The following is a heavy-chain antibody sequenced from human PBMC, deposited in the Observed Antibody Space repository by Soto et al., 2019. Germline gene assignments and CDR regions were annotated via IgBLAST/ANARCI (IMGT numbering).Heavy chain of an antibody. J-gene: IGHJ4*02. V-gene: IGHV1-69*13. CDR3: ARGTGHGLRYFDWSLDY. CDR1: GGTFSSYA. Sequence: SSVKVSCKASGGTFSSYAISWVRQAPGQGLEWMGGIIPIFGTANYAQKFQGRVTITADESTSTAYMELSSLRSEDTAVYYCARGTGHGLRYFDWSLDYWGQGTLVTVSS. CDR2: IIPIFGTA. D-gene: IGHD3-9*01.